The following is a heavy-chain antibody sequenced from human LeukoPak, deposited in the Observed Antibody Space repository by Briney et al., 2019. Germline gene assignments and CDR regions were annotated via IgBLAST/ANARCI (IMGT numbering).Heavy chain of an antibody. Sequence: PGGSLRLSCAASGFTVSSNYMSWVRQAPGKGLEWVSVIYSGGSTYYADSVKGRFTISRDNSKNTLCLQMNSLRAEDTAVYYCARAPWDTAMVNWGQGTLVTVSS. V-gene: IGHV3-66*02. CDR1: GFTVSSNY. J-gene: IGHJ4*02. D-gene: IGHD5-18*01. CDR2: IYSGGST. CDR3: ARAPWDTAMVN.